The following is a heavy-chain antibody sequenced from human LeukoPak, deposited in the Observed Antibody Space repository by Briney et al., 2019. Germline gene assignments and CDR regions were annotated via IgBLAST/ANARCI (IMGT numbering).Heavy chain of an antibody. V-gene: IGHV4-34*01. CDR1: GGSFSGYY. CDR3: ARSYGDYVYYGMDV. CDR2: INHSGST. Sequence: SETLSLTRAVYGGSFSGYYWSWIRQPPGKGLEWIGEINHSGSTNYNPSLKSRVTISVDTSKNQFSLKLSSVTAADTAVYYCARSYGDYVYYGMDVWGKGTTVTVSS. D-gene: IGHD4-17*01. J-gene: IGHJ6*04.